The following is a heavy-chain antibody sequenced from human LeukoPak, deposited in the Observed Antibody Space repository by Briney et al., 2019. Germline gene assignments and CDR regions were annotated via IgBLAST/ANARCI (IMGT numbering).Heavy chain of an antibody. Sequence: SGPTLVKPTQTLTVTCSFSGFSVSSRGVAVAWIRQPPGRALEWLAIIFWNDEKHYSPSLNNRLTITKDTSKNQVVLTMTNMGPVDTATFYCALRFSEALAFDYWGQGTLVTVSS. V-gene: IGHV2-5*01. CDR2: IFWNDEK. J-gene: IGHJ4*02. CDR1: GFSVSSRGVA. CDR3: ALRFSEALAFDY.